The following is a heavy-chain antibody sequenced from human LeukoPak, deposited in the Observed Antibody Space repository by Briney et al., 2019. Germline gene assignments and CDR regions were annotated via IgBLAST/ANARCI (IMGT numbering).Heavy chain of an antibody. D-gene: IGHD3-22*01. V-gene: IGHV5-51*01. CDR1: GYSFTSYW. Sequence: PGESLKISCKGSGYSFTSYWIGWVRQMPGKGLEWMGIIYPGDSDTRYSPSFQGQVTISADKSISTAYLQWSSLKASDTAMYYCARLGYYDSTPPRPELDYWGQGTLVTVSS. CDR2: IYPGDSDT. CDR3: ARLGYYDSTPPRPELDY. J-gene: IGHJ4*02.